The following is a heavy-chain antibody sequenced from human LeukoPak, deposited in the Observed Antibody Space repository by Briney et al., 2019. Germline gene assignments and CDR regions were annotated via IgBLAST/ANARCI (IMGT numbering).Heavy chain of an antibody. D-gene: IGHD5-18*01. V-gene: IGHV3-23*01. CDR1: GFTFSSYG. J-gene: IGHJ4*02. CDR2: ISGSGGST. Sequence: SGGSLRLSCAASGFTFSSYGMSWVRQAPGKGLEWVSAISGSGGSTYYADSVKGRFTISRDNAKNSLYLQMNSLRAEDTALYYCAKATYSYGFDYWGQGTLVTVSS. CDR3: AKATYSYGFDY.